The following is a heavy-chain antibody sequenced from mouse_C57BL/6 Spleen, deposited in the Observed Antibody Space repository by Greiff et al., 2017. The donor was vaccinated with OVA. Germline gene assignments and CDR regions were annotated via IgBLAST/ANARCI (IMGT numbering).Heavy chain of an antibody. CDR1: GYTFTGYW. V-gene: IGHV1-9*01. J-gene: IGHJ1*03. CDR2: ILPGSGST. D-gene: IGHD1-1*01. CDR3: ASPRTVVAEDWYFDV. Sequence: QVQLQQSGAELMKPGASVKLSCKATGYTFTGYWIEWVKQRPGHGLEWIGEILPGSGSTNYNEKFKGKATFTADKSSNTAYMQLSSLTTEDSAIYYCASPRTVVAEDWYFDVWGTGTTVTVSS.